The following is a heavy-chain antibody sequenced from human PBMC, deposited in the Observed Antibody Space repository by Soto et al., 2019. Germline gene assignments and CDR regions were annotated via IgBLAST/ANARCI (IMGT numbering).Heavy chain of an antibody. V-gene: IGHV1-69*02. J-gene: IGHJ4*02. Sequence: QVQLVQSGAEVKKPGSSVKVSCKASGGTFSSYTISWVRQAPGQGLEWMGRIIPILGIANYAQKFQGRVTITADKSTSTAYMELSSLRSEDTAVYYCARSTAGRGSPYEEWLARGGIDYWGQGTLVTVSS. CDR2: IIPILGIA. CDR3: ARSTAGRGSPYEEWLARGGIDY. D-gene: IGHD5-12*01. CDR1: GGTFSSYT.